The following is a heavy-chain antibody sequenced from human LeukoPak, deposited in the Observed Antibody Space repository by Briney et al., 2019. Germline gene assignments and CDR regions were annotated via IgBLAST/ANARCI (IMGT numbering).Heavy chain of an antibody. J-gene: IGHJ6*03. CDR3: ARRVRYYDSSGSDEYYYYMDV. V-gene: IGHV5-51*01. D-gene: IGHD3-22*01. Sequence: RGASLKISWKGAGSCFTSYWIGWVRQMPGKGLELMGIIYLGDSDGRYRPSLQGQVTISADKSISTAYLQWSSLKASDTAMYYCARRVRYYDSSGSDEYYYYMDVWGKGTTVTVSS. CDR1: GSCFTSYW. CDR2: IYLGDSDG.